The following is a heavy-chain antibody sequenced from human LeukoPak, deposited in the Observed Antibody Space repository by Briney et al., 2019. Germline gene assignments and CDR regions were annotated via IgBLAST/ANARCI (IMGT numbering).Heavy chain of an antibody. CDR1: GYSISSGYY. Sequence: PSETLSLTCTVSGYSISSGYYWGWIRQPPGKGLEWIGNVYYTGSTYYNPSLKSRVTISVDTSKNQFSLKLSSVTAADTAVYYCARCIAVAGSAFDIWGQGTMVTVSS. J-gene: IGHJ3*02. CDR2: VYYTGST. V-gene: IGHV4-38-2*02. D-gene: IGHD6-19*01. CDR3: ARCIAVAGSAFDI.